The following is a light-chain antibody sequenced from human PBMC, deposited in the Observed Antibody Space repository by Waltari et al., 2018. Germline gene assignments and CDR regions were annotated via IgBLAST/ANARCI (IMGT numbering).Light chain of an antibody. V-gene: IGLV8-61*01. CDR1: SGSVSSDHY. J-gene: IGLJ3*02. Sequence: QTVVTQEPSFSVSPGGTITLTCGLSSGSVSSDHYPSWYQQTPGQAPRTLTYNTNTRASGVPARFSGSILGEKAALTITGAQADDECAYYCALYMGGGIWVFGGGTYLTVL. CDR2: NTN. CDR3: ALYMGGGIWV.